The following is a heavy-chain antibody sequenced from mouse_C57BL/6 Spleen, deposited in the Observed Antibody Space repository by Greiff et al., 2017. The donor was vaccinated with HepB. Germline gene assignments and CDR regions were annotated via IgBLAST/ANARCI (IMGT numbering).Heavy chain of an antibody. Sequence: VQLQQPGAELVKPGASVKMSCKASGYTFTSYWITWVKQRPGQGLEWIGDIYPGSGSTNYNEKFKSKATLTVDTSSSTAYMQLSSLTSEDSAVYYCAREGGTTDRYYFDYWGQGTTLTVSS. CDR1: GYTFTSYW. CDR2: IYPGSGST. V-gene: IGHV1-55*01. D-gene: IGHD2-14*01. J-gene: IGHJ2*01. CDR3: AREGGTTDRYYFDY.